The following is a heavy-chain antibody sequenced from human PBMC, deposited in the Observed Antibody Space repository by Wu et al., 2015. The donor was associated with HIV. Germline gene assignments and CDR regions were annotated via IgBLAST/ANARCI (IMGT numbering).Heavy chain of an antibody. Sequence: NPSGGATIYAEAFEGRVTVVSDTSMKTVYMELESLTSGDTAMYLCARDATPITTEFDFWGQGTLITVSS. J-gene: IGHJ4*02. CDR2: NPSGGAT. V-gene: IGHV1-2*02. CDR3: ARDATPITTEFDF. D-gene: IGHD4-11*01.